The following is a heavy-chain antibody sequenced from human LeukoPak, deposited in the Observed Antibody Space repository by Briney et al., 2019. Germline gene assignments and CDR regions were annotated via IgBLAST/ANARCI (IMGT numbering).Heavy chain of an antibody. CDR1: GGTFSSYA. D-gene: IGHD1-26*01. CDR3: ATETGQSGTRVVDP. J-gene: IGHJ5*02. V-gene: IGHV1-24*01. Sequence: ASVKVSCKASGGTFSSYAISWVRQAPGKGLEWMGGFDPEDGETIYAQKFQGRVTMTEDTSTDTAYMELSSLRSEDTAVYYCATETGQSGTRVVDPWGQGTLVTVSS. CDR2: FDPEDGET.